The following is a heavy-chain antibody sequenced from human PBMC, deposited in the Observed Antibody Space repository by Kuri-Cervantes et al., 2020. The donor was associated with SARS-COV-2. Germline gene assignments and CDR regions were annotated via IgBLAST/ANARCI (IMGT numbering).Heavy chain of an antibody. CDR2: ISSSSSYI. V-gene: IGHV3-21*01. CDR3: AREDSYGYGDY. J-gene: IGHJ4*02. CDR1: GCTFSSYS. D-gene: IGHD5-18*01. Sequence: GESLKISCAASGCTFSSYSMNWVRQAPGKGLEWVSSISSSSSYIYYADSVKGRFTISRDNAKNSLYLQMNSLRAEDTAVYYCAREDSYGYGDYWGQGTLVTVSS.